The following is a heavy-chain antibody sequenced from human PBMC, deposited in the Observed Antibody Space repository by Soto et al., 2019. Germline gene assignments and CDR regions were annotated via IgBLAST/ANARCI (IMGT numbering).Heavy chain of an antibody. Sequence: GGSLRLSCAASGFTFSSYAMSWVRQAPGKGLEWVSAISGSGGSTYYADSVKGRFTISRDNSKNTLYLQMNSLRAEDTAVYYCAKEGPGRYCSSTSCYDWGQGTLVTVSS. D-gene: IGHD2-2*01. J-gene: IGHJ4*02. V-gene: IGHV3-23*01. CDR1: GFTFSSYA. CDR3: AKEGPGRYCSSTSCYD. CDR2: ISGSGGST.